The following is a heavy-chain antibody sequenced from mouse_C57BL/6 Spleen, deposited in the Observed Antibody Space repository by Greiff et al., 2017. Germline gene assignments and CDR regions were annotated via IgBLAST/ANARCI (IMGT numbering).Heavy chain of an antibody. V-gene: IGHV1-15*01. J-gene: IGHJ1*03. CDR1: GYTFTDYE. Sequence: QVQLKQSGAELVRPGASVTLSCKASGYTFTDYEMHWVKQTPVHGLEWIGAIDPETGGTAYNQKFKGKAILTADKSSSTAYMELRSLTSEDSAVYYCTRSGGKDWYFDVGGTGTTVTVSS. CDR2: IDPETGGT. CDR3: TRSGGKDWYFDV. D-gene: IGHD2-1*01.